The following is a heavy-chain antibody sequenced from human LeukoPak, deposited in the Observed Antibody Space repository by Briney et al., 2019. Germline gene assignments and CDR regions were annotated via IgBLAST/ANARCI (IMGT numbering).Heavy chain of an antibody. J-gene: IGHJ1*01. CDR1: GGSISSYY. Sequence: SETLSLTCTVSGGSISSYYWSWIRQPAGKGPEWIGRIYTSGSTNYNPSLKSRVTMSVDTSKNQFSLKLSSVTAADTAVYYCARDLYYGSGSYFQHWGQGTLVTVSS. D-gene: IGHD3-10*01. CDR2: IYTSGST. V-gene: IGHV4-4*07. CDR3: ARDLYYGSGSYFQH.